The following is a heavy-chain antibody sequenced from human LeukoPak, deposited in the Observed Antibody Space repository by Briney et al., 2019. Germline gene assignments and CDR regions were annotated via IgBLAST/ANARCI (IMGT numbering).Heavy chain of an antibody. Sequence: GGSLKLSCAASGFTFSSHWMHWVRQAPGKGLVWVSRINSDGSITSYADSVKGRFTISRDNAKDTLYLQMNSLRAEDAAVYYCASPMWDTAIHDYWGQGTLVTVSS. CDR3: ASPMWDTAIHDY. CDR1: GFTFSSHW. J-gene: IGHJ4*02. D-gene: IGHD5-18*01. CDR2: INSDGSIT. V-gene: IGHV3-74*01.